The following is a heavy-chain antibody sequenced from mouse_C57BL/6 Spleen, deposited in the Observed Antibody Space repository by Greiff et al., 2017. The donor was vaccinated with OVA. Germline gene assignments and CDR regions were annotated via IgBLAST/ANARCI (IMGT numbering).Heavy chain of an antibody. CDR2: IYPGSGST. D-gene: IGHD1-1*01. CDR3: ARQFITTADYAMDY. Sequence: VRLQQPGAELVKPGASVKMSCKASGYTFTSYWITWVKQRPGQGLEWIGDIYPGSGSTNYNEKFKSKATLTVDTSSSTAYMQLSSLTSEDSAVYYCARQFITTADYAMDYWGQGTSVTVSS. J-gene: IGHJ4*01. V-gene: IGHV1-55*01. CDR1: GYTFTSYW.